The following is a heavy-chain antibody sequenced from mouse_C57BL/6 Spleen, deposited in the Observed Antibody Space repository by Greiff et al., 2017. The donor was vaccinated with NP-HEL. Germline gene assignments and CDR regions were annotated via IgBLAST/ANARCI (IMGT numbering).Heavy chain of an antibody. V-gene: IGHV6-3*01. D-gene: IGHD1-3*01. J-gene: IGHJ3*01. Sequence: DVKLQESGGGLVQPGGSMKLSCVASGFTFSNYWMNWVRQSPEKGLEWVAQIRLKSDNYATHYAESVKGRFTISRDDSKSSVYLQMNNLRAEDTGIYYCIGSVGFAYWGQGTLVTVSA. CDR1: GFTFSNYW. CDR3: IGSVGFAY. CDR2: IRLKSDNYAT.